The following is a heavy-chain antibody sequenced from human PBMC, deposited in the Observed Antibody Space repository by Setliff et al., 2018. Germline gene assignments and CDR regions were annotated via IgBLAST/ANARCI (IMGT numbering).Heavy chain of an antibody. CDR1: GDSISSSSYY. Sequence: PPETLSLTCSVSGDSISSSSYYWGWIRQPPGKGLEWIGSINYSGITYYSPSLKSRVIVSVDTSKNQFSLKLSSVTAADTAVYYCARTGTYRYFDYWGRGTLVTAPQ. D-gene: IGHD1-1*01. V-gene: IGHV4-39*01. CDR3: ARTGTYRYFDY. J-gene: IGHJ4*02. CDR2: INYSGIT.